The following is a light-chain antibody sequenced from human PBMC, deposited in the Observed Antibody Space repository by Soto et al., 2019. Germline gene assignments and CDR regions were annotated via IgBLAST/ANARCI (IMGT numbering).Light chain of an antibody. Sequence: EIVLTQSPGTLSLSPGERATLSCRASQSVDSKDLAWYQQKPGQAPRILIFAASSRATGIPDRFSGSGSGTDFTLTISGLEPGDFAVYYCQQYGYPSWTFGQGTKVEIK. V-gene: IGKV3-20*01. CDR3: QQYGYPSWT. CDR2: AAS. CDR1: QSVDSKD. J-gene: IGKJ1*01.